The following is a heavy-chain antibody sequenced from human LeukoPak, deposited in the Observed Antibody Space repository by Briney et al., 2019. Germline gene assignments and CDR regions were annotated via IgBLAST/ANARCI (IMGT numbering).Heavy chain of an antibody. CDR3: ARVLHPDYYDSSGYWYYFDY. V-gene: IGHV3-30*04. J-gene: IGHJ4*02. CDR2: ISYDGSNK. CDR1: GFTFSSYA. D-gene: IGHD3-22*01. Sequence: GRSLRLSCAASGFTFSSYAMHWVRQAPGKGLEWVAVISYDGSNKYYADSVKGRFTISRDNSKNTLYLQMNSLRAEDTAVHYCARVLHPDYYDSSGYWYYFDYWGQGTLVTVSS.